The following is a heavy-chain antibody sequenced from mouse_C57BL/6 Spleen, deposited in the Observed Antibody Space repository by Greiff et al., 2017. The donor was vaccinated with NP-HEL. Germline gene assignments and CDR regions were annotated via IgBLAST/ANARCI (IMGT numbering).Heavy chain of an antibody. CDR2: IDPETGGT. Sequence: QVQLQQSGAELVRPGASVTLSCKASGYTFTDYEMHWVKQTPVHGLEWIGAIDPETGGTAYNQKFKGKAILTADKSSSTAYMELRSLTSEDSAVYYCTTYGNYWFAYWGQGTLVTVSA. J-gene: IGHJ3*01. D-gene: IGHD2-1*01. CDR1: GYTFTDYE. CDR3: TTYGNYWFAY. V-gene: IGHV1-15*01.